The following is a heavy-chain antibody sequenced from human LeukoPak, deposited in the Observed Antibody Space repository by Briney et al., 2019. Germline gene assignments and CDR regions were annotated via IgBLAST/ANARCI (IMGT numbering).Heavy chain of an antibody. J-gene: IGHJ5*02. V-gene: IGHV4-39*06. CDR3: ARDSEVIAAEGNWFDP. CDR2: ISYSGST. CDR1: GGSISSTTYY. Sequence: SETLSLTCSVSGGSISSTTYYWGRIRQPPGKGVEWFGSISYSGSTYYIPSRKSRVTISLYMSNNQTPLKLSSVTAADTAFYYCARDSEVIAAEGNWFDPWGEGTLVTVSS. D-gene: IGHD6-13*01.